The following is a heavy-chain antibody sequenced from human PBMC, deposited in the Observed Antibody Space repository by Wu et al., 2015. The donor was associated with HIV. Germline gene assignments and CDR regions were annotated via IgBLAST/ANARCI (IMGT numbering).Heavy chain of an antibody. J-gene: IGHJ4*02. V-gene: IGHV1-8*01. D-gene: IGHD6-19*01. Sequence: QVQLLQSGAEVKKAGSSVKVSCKVSGGSFSTYASSWVRQAPGQGLEWMGWMNPNSGNTGYAQKFQGRVTMTRNTSISTAYMELSSLRSEDTAVYYCARGSGWYGTSAYWGQGTLVTVSS. CDR1: GGSFSTYA. CDR2: MNPNSGNT. CDR3: ARGSGWYGTSAY.